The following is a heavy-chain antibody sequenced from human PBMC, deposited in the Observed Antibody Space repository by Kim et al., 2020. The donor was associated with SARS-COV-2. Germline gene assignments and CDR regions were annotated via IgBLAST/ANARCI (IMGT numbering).Heavy chain of an antibody. CDR3: ARGSGLYSSSWYADY. CDR1: GFTFSSYS. D-gene: IGHD6-13*01. V-gene: IGHV3-21*01. J-gene: IGHJ4*02. CDR2: ISSSSSYI. Sequence: GGSLRLSCAASGFTFSSYSMNWVRQAPGKGLEWVSSISSSSSYIYYADSVKGRFTISRDNAKNSLYLQMNSLRAEDTAVYYCARGSGLYSSSWYADYWGQGTLVTVSS.